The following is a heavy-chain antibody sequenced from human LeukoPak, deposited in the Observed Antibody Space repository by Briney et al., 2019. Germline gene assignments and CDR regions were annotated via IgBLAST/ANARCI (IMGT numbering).Heavy chain of an antibody. CDR3: AKGKLPSSSPFDY. D-gene: IGHD6-13*01. V-gene: IGHV3-23*01. J-gene: IGHJ4*02. Sequence: GGSLRLSCAASGFTFSSYAMSWVRQAPGNGLEWVSAISGSGGSTYYADSVKGRFTISRDNSKNTLYLQMNSLRAEDTAVYYCAKGKLPSSSPFDYWGQGTLVTVSS. CDR1: GFTFSSYA. CDR2: ISGSGGST.